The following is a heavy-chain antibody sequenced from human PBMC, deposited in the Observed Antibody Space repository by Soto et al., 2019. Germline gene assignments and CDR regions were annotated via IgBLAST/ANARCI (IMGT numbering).Heavy chain of an antibody. Sequence: GASVKVSCKASGDTFSTYTITWVRQAPGQGLEWMGGIIPRSGTSNYAQKFQGRVTITADESTSTAYMELSSLRSEDTAVYYCASMDRDGYNGRYSQHWGQGTLVTVSS. CDR3: ASMDRDGYNGRYSQH. J-gene: IGHJ1*01. D-gene: IGHD5-12*01. CDR2: IIPRSGTS. CDR1: GDTFSTYT. V-gene: IGHV1-69*13.